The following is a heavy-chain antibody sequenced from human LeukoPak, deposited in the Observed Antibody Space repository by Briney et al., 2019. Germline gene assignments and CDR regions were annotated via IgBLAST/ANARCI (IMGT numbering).Heavy chain of an antibody. J-gene: IGHJ4*02. CDR3: ARAGCGSGSSFDY. D-gene: IGHD3-10*01. CDR2: IYYIGST. Sequence: SETLSLTCTVSGGAISRGDYYWRWIRHPPGKGLECIGYIYYIGSTYYNPSLKSRVTISVDTSKKQFPLKLSSVTAADTAVYYCARAGCGSGSSFDYWGQGTLVTVSS. CDR1: GGAISRGDYY. V-gene: IGHV4-30-4*01.